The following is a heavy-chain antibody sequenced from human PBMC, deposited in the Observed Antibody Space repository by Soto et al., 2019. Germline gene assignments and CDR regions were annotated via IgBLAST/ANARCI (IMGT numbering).Heavy chain of an antibody. D-gene: IGHD7-27*01. CDR2: ISASAGST. V-gene: IGHV3-23*01. CDR1: GFTFSNYA. CDR3: AKDRNWGQYYFDY. J-gene: IGHJ4*02. Sequence: GGSLRLSCAASGFTFSNYAMTWVRQAPGKGLEWVAVISASAGSTYYGNSVKGRFTISRDNSKNTLYLQMNSLRAEDTAVYYCAKDRNWGQYYFDYWGQGTLVTVSS.